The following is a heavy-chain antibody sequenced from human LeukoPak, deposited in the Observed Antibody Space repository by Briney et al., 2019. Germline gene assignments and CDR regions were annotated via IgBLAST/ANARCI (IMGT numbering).Heavy chain of an antibody. CDR3: ARDYSDSSGYPPQNWYFDL. J-gene: IGHJ2*01. D-gene: IGHD3-22*01. Sequence: GGSLRLSCAASGFTFRDYWMHWVRQVPGKGLLWVSHINSDGSITDYADSVKGRFTISRDNARNTLSLQMDSLRVEDTAVYYCARDYSDSSGYPPQNWYFDLWGRGTLVTVSS. CDR1: GFTFRDYW. V-gene: IGHV3-74*01. CDR2: INSDGSIT.